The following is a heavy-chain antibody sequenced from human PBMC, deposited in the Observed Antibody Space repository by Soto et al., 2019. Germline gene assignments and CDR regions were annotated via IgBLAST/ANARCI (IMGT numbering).Heavy chain of an antibody. CDR1: GGSFRTHY. D-gene: IGHD2-8*01. CDR2: INHSGST. CDR3: ARAKNIGYCTNGVCYLDY. J-gene: IGHJ4*02. V-gene: IGHV4-34*01. Sequence: PSETLSLTCGVFGGSFRTHYWNWIRQPPGKGLEWIGEINHSGSTNYNPSLKSRVTISEDTSNNQFSLKLSSVTAADTAVYYCARAKNIGYCTNGVCYLDYWGQGTLVTVSS.